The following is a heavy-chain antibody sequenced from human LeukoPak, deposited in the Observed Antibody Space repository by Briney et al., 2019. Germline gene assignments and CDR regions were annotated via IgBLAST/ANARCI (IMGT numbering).Heavy chain of an antibody. CDR3: ARGLRPIVYYYDSSGPPLDI. CDR2: TYYRSKWYN. J-gene: IGHJ3*02. V-gene: IGHV6-1*01. CDR1: GDSVSSNSAT. D-gene: IGHD3-22*01. Sequence: SQTLSLTCAISGDSVSSNSATWNWIRQSPSRGLEWLGRTYYRSKWYNDYAESVKSRITINPDTSKNQFSLQLNSVTPEDTAVYYCARGLRPIVYYYDSSGPPLDIWGQGTMVTVSS.